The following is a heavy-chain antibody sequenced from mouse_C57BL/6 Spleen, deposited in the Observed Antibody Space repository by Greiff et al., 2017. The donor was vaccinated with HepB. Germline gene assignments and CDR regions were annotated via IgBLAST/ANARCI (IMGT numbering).Heavy chain of an antibody. D-gene: IGHD4-1*02. CDR3: ARAPTGTRWYFDV. Sequence: VQLQQPGAELVMPGASVKLSCKASGYTFTSYWMHWVKQRPGQGLEWIGEIDPSDSYTNYNQKFKGKSTLTVDKSSSTAYMQLSSLTSEDSAVYYCARAPTGTRWYFDVWGTGTTVTVSS. CDR1: GYTFTSYW. CDR2: IDPSDSYT. J-gene: IGHJ1*03. V-gene: IGHV1-69*01.